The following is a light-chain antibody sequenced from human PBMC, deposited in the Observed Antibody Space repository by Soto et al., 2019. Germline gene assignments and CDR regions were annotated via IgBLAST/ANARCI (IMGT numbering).Light chain of an antibody. V-gene: IGKV1-33*01. CDR1: QDITNY. J-gene: IGKJ2*01. CDR2: DAS. CDR3: QQYDSPPLT. Sequence: DIQMTQSPSSLSASVGDRVTISCQASQDITNYVNWYQQKPGKAPKLLMYDASNLERGVPSRFSGSGSGTDFTFTISSLQSEDIATYSCQQYDSPPLTFGQGTKLEIK.